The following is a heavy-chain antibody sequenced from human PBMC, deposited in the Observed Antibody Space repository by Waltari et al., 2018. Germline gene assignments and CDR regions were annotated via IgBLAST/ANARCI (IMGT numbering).Heavy chain of an antibody. CDR2: INHSGST. CDR1: GGSFSGYY. CDR3: ARARIAARPFDY. D-gene: IGHD6-6*01. Sequence: QVQLQQWGAGRVKPSETLSLTCAVYGGSFSGYYWSWVRQPPGQGPEWIGEINHSGSTNYNPSLKSRVTISVDTSKNQFSLKLSSVTAADTAVYYCARARIAARPFDYWGQGTLVTVSS. J-gene: IGHJ4*02. V-gene: IGHV4-34*01.